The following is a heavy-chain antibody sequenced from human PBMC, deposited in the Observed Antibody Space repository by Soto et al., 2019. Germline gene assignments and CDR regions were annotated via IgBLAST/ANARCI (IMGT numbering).Heavy chain of an antibody. CDR2: IYYSGST. CDR3: ARTINFGLPGNGMDV. J-gene: IGHJ6*02. Sequence: PSETLSLTCTVSGDSISSASYYWGWIRQPPGKGLEWIGSIYYSGSTYYNPSLKSRVTISVDTSKNQFSLKLSSVTAADTAVYYCARTINFGLPGNGMDVWGQGTTVTVSS. CDR1: GDSISSASYY. D-gene: IGHD3-16*01. V-gene: IGHV4-39*01.